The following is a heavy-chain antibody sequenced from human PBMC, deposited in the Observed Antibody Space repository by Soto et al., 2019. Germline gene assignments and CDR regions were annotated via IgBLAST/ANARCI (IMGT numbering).Heavy chain of an antibody. J-gene: IGHJ5*02. V-gene: IGHV4-4*07. CDR2: INSDGNT. Sequence: LSLTCTVSGGSLFGDYCTWIRQPAVEGLEWIGRINSDGNTNYTSSLKSRVTMSVDPSRKHFSLNRTSVTDADTASYFCARYRRLKNWFDPWGQGTQVTVSS. CDR3: ARYRRLKNWFDP. D-gene: IGHD4-4*01. CDR1: GGSLFGDY.